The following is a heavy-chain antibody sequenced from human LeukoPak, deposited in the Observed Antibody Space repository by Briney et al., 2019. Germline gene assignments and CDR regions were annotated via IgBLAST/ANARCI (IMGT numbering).Heavy chain of an antibody. CDR2: IAVGRGNT. CDR1: GFTFTSST. J-gene: IGHJ6*03. Sequence: SVKVSCKASGFTFTSSTMQWVRQARGQRLEWIGWIAVGRGNTNYAQQFQERVTITRDMSTSTAYMELSSLRSEGTAVYYCATNSDFWTGYYYYYMDVWGKGTTVTVSS. CDR3: ATNSDFWTGYYYYYMDV. D-gene: IGHD3/OR15-3a*01. V-gene: IGHV1-58*02.